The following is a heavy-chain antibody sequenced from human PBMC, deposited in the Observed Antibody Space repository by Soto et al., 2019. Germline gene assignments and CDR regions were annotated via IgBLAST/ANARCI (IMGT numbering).Heavy chain of an antibody. CDR2: VRVSDSRT. CDR1: GIIFGSYD. Sequence: EVQLLESGGGLVQPGGSLRLSCVASGIIFGSYDMSWVRQAPGKGLEWVSAVRVSDSRTFYADSVRGRFTISRDNSKNTRYLQMNSLRAEDTAVYYCAQFHGLAIYSPWFDPWGQGTLITVSS. CDR3: AQFHGLAIYSPWFDP. V-gene: IGHV3-23*01. D-gene: IGHD2-21*01. J-gene: IGHJ5*02.